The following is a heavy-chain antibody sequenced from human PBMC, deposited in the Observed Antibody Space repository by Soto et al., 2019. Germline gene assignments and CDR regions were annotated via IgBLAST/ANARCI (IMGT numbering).Heavy chain of an antibody. Sequence: PGESLKISCKGSGYSFTNYWIGWVRQMPGKGLEWMGFINPGDSETRYSPSFQGQVTISVDKSITTAYLQWSSLKASDSAMYYCARHFASAWAYWGPGTLVTVSS. V-gene: IGHV5-51*01. D-gene: IGHD6-19*01. CDR3: ARHFASAWAY. CDR2: INPGDSET. J-gene: IGHJ4*02. CDR1: GYSFTNYW.